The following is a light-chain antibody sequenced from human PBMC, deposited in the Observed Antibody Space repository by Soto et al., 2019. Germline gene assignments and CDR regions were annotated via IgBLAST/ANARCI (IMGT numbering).Light chain of an antibody. Sequence: QSALTQPASVSGSPGQSITISCTGTSSDVDGYNSVSWYQQRPGKAPKLMIYDVSNRPSGVSNRFSGSKSGNTASLTISGLQAEDEADYYCSSYTSSSTLFGTGTKVTVL. J-gene: IGLJ1*01. CDR1: SSDVDGYNS. CDR2: DVS. V-gene: IGLV2-14*01. CDR3: SSYTSSSTL.